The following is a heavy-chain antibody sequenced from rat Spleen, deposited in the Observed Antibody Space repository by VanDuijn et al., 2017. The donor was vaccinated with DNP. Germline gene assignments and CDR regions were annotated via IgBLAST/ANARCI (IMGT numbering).Heavy chain of an antibody. CDR3: TKQDTSYYFDY. CDR1: GFSLTSYG. Sequence: QVQLKESGPGLVQPSQTLSLTCTVSGFSLTSYGVSWVRQPPGKGLEWIAAISSGGSTYYNSALKSRLSISRDTSKSQVFLKMNSLQTEDTAIYFCTKQDTSYYFDYWGQGVMVTVSS. D-gene: IGHD2-1*01. V-gene: IGHV2S12*01. J-gene: IGHJ2*01. CDR2: ISSGGST.